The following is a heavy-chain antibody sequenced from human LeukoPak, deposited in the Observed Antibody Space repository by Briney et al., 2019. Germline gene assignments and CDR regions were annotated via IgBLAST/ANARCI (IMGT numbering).Heavy chain of an antibody. CDR1: GGTFSSYA. CDR2: TIPILGIA. CDR3: GRGPYYYGSGSSNWFDP. V-gene: IGHV1-69*04. J-gene: IGHJ5*02. Sequence: GSSVKVSCKASGGTFSSYAISWVRQAPGQGLEWMGRTIPILGIANYAQKFQGRVTITADKSTSTAYMELSSLRSEDTAVYYCGRGPYYYGSGSSNWFDPWGQGTLVTVSS. D-gene: IGHD3-10*01.